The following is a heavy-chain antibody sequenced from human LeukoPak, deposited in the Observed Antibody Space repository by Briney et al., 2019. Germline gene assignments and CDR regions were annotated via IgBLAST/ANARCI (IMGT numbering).Heavy chain of an antibody. V-gene: IGHV3-30*18. J-gene: IGHJ6*02. D-gene: IGHD2-21*01. CDR2: ISYDGSNK. CDR1: GFTFGSYG. Sequence: GRSLRLSCAASGFTFGSYGMHWVRQAPGKGLEWVAVISYDGSNKYYADSVKGRFTISRDNSKNTLYLQMNSLRAEDTAVYYCAKSVVRGDGYYYGMDVWGQGTTVTVSS. CDR3: AKSVVRGDGYYYGMDV.